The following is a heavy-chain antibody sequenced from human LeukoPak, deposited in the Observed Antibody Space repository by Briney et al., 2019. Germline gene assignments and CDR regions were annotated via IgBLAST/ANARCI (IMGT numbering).Heavy chain of an antibody. D-gene: IGHD3-16*02. J-gene: IGHJ4*02. CDR1: GGSISSSSYY. CDR2: IYSDDTT. V-gene: IGHV3-53*01. Sequence: PSETLSLTCTVSGGSISSSSYYWGWIRQGPGKGLEWVSLIYSDDTTLYADSVKGRFTISRDISKNTLYLQMSSLRAEDTAVYYCAKGGSYRSQPYFDYWGQGTPVTVSS. CDR3: AKGGSYRSQPYFDY.